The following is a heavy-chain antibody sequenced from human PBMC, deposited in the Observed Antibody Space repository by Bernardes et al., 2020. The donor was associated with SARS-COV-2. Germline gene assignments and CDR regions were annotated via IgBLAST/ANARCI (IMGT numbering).Heavy chain of an antibody. CDR3: ARGGLEPFDY. CDR2: LNEEGSST. V-gene: IGHV3-74*01. CDR1: GFILSHYW. Sequence: GFLSPSRAASGFILSHYWMHWVRPVPGKGLVWVSRLNEEGSSTSYADSVKGRFTISRDNAKNILYLQMNSLGGEDTAVYFCARGGLEPFDYWGQGTLVTVSS. J-gene: IGHJ4*02. D-gene: IGHD5-12*01.